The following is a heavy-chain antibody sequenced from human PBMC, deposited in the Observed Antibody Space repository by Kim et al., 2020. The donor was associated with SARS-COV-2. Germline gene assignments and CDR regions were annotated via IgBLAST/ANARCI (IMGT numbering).Heavy chain of an antibody. CDR3: ARDVGGSSSSDPPNFDY. J-gene: IGHJ4*02. D-gene: IGHD6-6*01. Sequence: SVKGRFTISRDNTKNSVSLQINNLGAEDTAVYYCARDVGGSSSSDPPNFDYWGQGTLVTVSS. V-gene: IGHV3-11*06.